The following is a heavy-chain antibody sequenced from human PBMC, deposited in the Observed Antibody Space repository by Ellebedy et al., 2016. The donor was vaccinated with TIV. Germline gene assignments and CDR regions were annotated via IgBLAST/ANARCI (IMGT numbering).Heavy chain of an antibody. J-gene: IGHJ2*01. CDR3: ARHTRAVAGPYVRHFDL. CDR2: IKQGGNQK. V-gene: IGHV3-7*01. D-gene: IGHD6-13*01. CDR1: GFTFRGYY. Sequence: PGGSLRLSCAASGFTFRGYYMSWVRQAPGKGLEWVANIKQGGNQKNYVDSVRDRFTISRDNAKNLLSLQMNSLRAEDTAVYYCARHTRAVAGPYVRHFDLWGRGTLVTVSS.